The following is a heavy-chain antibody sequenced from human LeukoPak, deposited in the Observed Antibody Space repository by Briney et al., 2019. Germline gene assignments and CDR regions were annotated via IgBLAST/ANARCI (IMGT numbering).Heavy chain of an antibody. CDR1: GFTFSSYS. CDR3: ARAPYSTSWYLDY. D-gene: IGHD6-13*01. CDR2: IYSDGST. V-gene: IGHV3-66*01. J-gene: IGHJ4*02. Sequence: SGGSLRLSCAASGFTFSSYSMNWVRQAPGKGLEWVSVIYSDGSTYYADSVKGRFTISRDNSKNTLYLQMNSLRAEDTAVYYCARAPYSTSWYLDYWGQGTLVTVSS.